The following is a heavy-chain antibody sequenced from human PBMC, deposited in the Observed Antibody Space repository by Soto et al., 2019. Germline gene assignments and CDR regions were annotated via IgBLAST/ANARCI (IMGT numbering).Heavy chain of an antibody. CDR3: ARTHIGYCSGGTCSNLFDP. V-gene: IGHV4-59*08. CDR2: IYYSGSA. Sequence: SETLSLTCTVSGGSINSDYWSWIRQPPGKGLEWIGYIYYSGSAYFNPSLKSRVTISVDTSKNQFSLRLSSVTAADTAVYYCARTHIGYCSGGTCSNLFDPWGQGTLVTVSS. J-gene: IGHJ5*02. D-gene: IGHD2-15*01. CDR1: GGSINSDY.